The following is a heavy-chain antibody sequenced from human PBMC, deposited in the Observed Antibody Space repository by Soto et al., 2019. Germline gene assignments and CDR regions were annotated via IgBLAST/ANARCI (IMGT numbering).Heavy chain of an antibody. CDR2: LSYDGSNK. CDR3: ARSKRDFWSGYPMPPYYYYGMDV. CDR1: GIAFRSYG. D-gene: IGHD3-3*01. J-gene: IGHJ6*02. Sequence: VGAVRLSGAAGGIAFRSYGRHWVRQAPSKGLECGAVLSYDGSNKYYADSVKGRFTTSRDNSKKTLYLQMNRLRAEDTAVYYCARSKRDFWSGYPMPPYYYYGMDVWGQGTTVTVSS. V-gene: IGHV3-33*01.